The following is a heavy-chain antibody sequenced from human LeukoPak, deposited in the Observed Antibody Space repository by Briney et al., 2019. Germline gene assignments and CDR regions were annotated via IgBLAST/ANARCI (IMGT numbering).Heavy chain of an antibody. CDR1: GGSFSGYY. D-gene: IGHD4-17*01. CDR3: ARGLGGDYYQVGPYYYYGMDV. J-gene: IGHJ6*02. CDR2: INHSGST. Sequence: SETLSLTCAVYGGSFSGYYWSWIRQPPGKGLEWIGEINHSGSTNYNPSLKSRVTISVDTSKNQFSLKLSSVTAADTAVYYCARGLGGDYYQVGPYYYYGMDVWGQGTTVTVSS. V-gene: IGHV4-34*01.